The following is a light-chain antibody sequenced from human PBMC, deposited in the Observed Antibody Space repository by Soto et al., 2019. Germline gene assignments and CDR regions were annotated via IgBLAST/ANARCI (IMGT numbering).Light chain of an antibody. CDR2: KAS. CDR3: QQTYTSPRT. V-gene: IGKV1-5*03. J-gene: IGKJ1*01. CDR1: QTISSW. Sequence: DIQITQSPSTLSGSVGDRVTITCRASQTISSWLAWYQQKPGKAPKLLIYKASTLKSGVPSRFSGSGSGTEFTLTISSLQPDDFATYYCQQTYTSPRTFGQGTKVDIK.